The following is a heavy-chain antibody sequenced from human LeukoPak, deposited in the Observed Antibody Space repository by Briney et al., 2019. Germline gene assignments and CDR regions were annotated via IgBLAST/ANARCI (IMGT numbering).Heavy chain of an antibody. CDR1: GFTFSGYG. Sequence: GGSLRLSCVASGFTFSGYGMGWVRHAPGKGLEWVSIIYSGGTTYYADSVKGRFTISRDNSKNTVYLQMNSLRAEDTAVYYCARVTTDAFDIWGRGTMVTVSS. V-gene: IGHV3-66*01. CDR2: IYSGGTT. J-gene: IGHJ3*02. CDR3: ARVTTDAFDI. D-gene: IGHD4-11*01.